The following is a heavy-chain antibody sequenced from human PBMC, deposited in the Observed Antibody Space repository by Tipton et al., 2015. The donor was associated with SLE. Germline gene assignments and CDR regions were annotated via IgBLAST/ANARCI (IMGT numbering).Heavy chain of an antibody. V-gene: IGHV4-61*02. CDR1: GGSISSGTYY. J-gene: IGHJ3*01. CDR3: VRERKYVVRFRELVAPDL. D-gene: IGHD1-26*01. CDR2: IYTSGST. Sequence: TLSLTCTVSGGSISSGTYYWSWIRQPAGKGLEWIGRIYTSGSTNYNPSLESRVTMSVDTSKNQFSLKLSSVTAADTAMYYCVRERKYVVRFRELVAPDLWGQGTAITVSS.